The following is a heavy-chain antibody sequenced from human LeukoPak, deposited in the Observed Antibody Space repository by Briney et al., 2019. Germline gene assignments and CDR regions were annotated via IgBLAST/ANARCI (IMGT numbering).Heavy chain of an antibody. V-gene: IGHV3-48*03. D-gene: IGHD5-18*01. J-gene: IGHJ4*02. CDR1: GFTFSSYE. Sequence: PGGSLRLSCAASGFTFSSYEMNWVRQAPGKGLEWVSYISSSGSTIYYANSVKGRFTISRDNSKNTLYLQMGSLRPEDMAVYYCARGGSRIRVQVLSFYDYWGQGTLVTVSS. CDR2: ISSSGSTI. CDR3: ARGGSRIRVQVLSFYDY.